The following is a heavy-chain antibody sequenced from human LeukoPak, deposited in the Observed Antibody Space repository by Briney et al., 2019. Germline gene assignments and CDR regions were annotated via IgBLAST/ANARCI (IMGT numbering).Heavy chain of an antibody. V-gene: IGHV3-23*01. J-gene: IGHJ4*02. CDR2: LSGSGITT. Sequence: PGGSLRLSCAASGFTFSNSAMSWVRQAPGKGLEWVSALSGSGITTYYADSVKGRFTISRDNAKNTLYLQMNSLRGEDTAVYYCVKDLRGTQDYWGQGTLVTVSS. CDR3: VKDLRGTQDY. CDR1: GFTFSNSA. D-gene: IGHD3-16*01.